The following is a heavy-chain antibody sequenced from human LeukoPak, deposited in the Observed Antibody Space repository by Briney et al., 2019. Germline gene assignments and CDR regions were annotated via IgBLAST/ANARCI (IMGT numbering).Heavy chain of an antibody. CDR1: GGSISRSSYY. J-gene: IGHJ6*02. CDR3: AANGDYVNYYYGMDV. D-gene: IGHD4-17*01. CDR2: IYYSGST. Sequence: SETLSLTCTVSGGSISRSSYYWGWIRQPPGKGLEWIGSIYYSGSTYYNPSLKSRVTISVDTSKNQFSLKMRSVTAADTAVYYCAANGDYVNYYYGMDVWGQGTMVTVSS. V-gene: IGHV4-39*01.